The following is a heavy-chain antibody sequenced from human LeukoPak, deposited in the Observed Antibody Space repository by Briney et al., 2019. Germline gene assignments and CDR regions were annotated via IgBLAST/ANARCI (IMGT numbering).Heavy chain of an antibody. J-gene: IGHJ6*03. V-gene: IGHV5-51*01. D-gene: IGHD6-13*01. CDR1: GYSLTSYW. CDR2: IYPGDSDT. CDR3: ARHNNGGYSSSWLTPYYYYMDV. Sequence: GESLKISCKGSGYSLTSYWIGWVRQMPGKGLEWMGIIYPGDSDTRYSPSFQGQVTISADKSISTAYLQWSSLKASDTAMYYCARHNNGGYSSSWLTPYYYYMDVWGKGTTVTISS.